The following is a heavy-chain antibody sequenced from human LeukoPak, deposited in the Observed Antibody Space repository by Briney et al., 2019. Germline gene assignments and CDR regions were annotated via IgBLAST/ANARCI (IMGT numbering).Heavy chain of an antibody. CDR3: ARIITAAADS. CDR1: GDSDSSNSAT. Sequence: SQTLSLTCAISGDSDSSNSATWNWIRQSPSRGLEWLGRTYYRSEWFNDYAVSVQGRISIDPDTSKNHFSLHLNSVTPEDTAIYYCARIITAAADSWGQGTLVTVSS. V-gene: IGHV6-1*01. J-gene: IGHJ5*01. CDR2: TYYRSEWFN. D-gene: IGHD6-25*01.